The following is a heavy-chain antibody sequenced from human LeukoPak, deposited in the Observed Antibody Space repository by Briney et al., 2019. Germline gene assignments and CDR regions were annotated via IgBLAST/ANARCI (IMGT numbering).Heavy chain of an antibody. CDR2: IYYSGST. J-gene: IGHJ4*02. D-gene: IGHD1-26*01. CDR3: ARDSVYSGSSHDY. Sequence: SETLSLTCTVSGYSISSGGYSWSWIRQPPGKGLEWIGYIYYSGSTYYNPSLKRRVTISVDTSKNQFFLKLSSVTAADTAVYYCARDSVYSGSSHDYWGQGDLVTVSS. V-gene: IGHV4-30-4*07. CDR1: GYSISSGGYS.